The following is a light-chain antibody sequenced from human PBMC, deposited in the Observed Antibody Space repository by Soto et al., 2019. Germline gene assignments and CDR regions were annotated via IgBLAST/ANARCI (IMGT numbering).Light chain of an antibody. J-gene: IGKJ1*01. CDR3: QQYKPSSRV. Sequence: DIQMSQSPSTLSASVGDRVTITCRASQTISNWLAWYQQRPGKAPRLLIYGGSNLESGAPSRFSGSESGTEFTLPINSLQPDDFATYYCQQYKPSSRVFGTGNKVDIK. CDR2: GGS. CDR1: QTISNW. V-gene: IGKV1-5*01.